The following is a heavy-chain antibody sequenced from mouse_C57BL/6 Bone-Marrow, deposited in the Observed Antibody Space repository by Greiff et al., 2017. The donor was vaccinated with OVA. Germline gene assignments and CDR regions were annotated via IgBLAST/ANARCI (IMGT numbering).Heavy chain of an antibody. CDR1: GFNIKDYY. J-gene: IGHJ2*01. V-gene: IGHV14-2*01. CDR3: ARSVTTVVEGY. Sequence: VQLQQSGAELVKPGASVKLSCTASGFNIKDYYMHWVKQRTEQGLEWIGRIDPEDGETKYAPKFQSKATITADTSSNTAYLQLSSLASEDTAVYYCARSVTTVVEGYWGQGTTLTVSS. D-gene: IGHD1-1*01. CDR2: IDPEDGET.